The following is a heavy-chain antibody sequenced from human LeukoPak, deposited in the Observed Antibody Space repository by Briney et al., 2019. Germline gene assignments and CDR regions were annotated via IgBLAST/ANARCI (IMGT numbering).Heavy chain of an antibody. Sequence: GGSLRLSCAAPGFTFSSYAMHWVRQAPGKGLEWVAVISYDGSNKYYADSVKGRFTISRDDSKNTLYLQMNSLRAEDTAVYYCARLIAAAGTFDYWGQGTLVTVSS. J-gene: IGHJ4*02. D-gene: IGHD6-13*01. CDR3: ARLIAAAGTFDY. CDR1: GFTFSSYA. CDR2: ISYDGSNK. V-gene: IGHV3-30*04.